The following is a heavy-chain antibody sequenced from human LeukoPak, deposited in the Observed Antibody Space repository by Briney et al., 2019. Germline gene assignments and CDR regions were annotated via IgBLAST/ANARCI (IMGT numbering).Heavy chain of an antibody. CDR3: ARVPQWDSSVDY. V-gene: IGHV3-48*04. CDR1: GFTFSSYW. D-gene: IGHD3-22*01. Sequence: PGGSLRLSCAASGFTFSSYWMTWVRQAPGKGLEWVSYISSSGSTIYYADSVKGRFTISRDNARNSLYLQMNSLRAEDTAVYYCARVPQWDSSVDYWGQGTLVTVSS. CDR2: ISSSGSTI. J-gene: IGHJ4*02.